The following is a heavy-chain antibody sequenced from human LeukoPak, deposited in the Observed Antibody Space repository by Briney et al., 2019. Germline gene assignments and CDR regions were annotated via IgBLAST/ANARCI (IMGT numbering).Heavy chain of an antibody. J-gene: IGHJ2*01. Sequence: PSGTLSLTCTVSGGSMTGSYWSWIRQPPGKGLEWIGYIYYSGTTNYNPPLKSRVTISVDTSKNQFSLKLTSVTAADTAVYFCARGGWSLDLWGRGTLVAVSS. CDR2: IYYSGTT. D-gene: IGHD1-26*01. CDR3: ARGGWSLDL. CDR1: GGSMTGSY. V-gene: IGHV4-59*01.